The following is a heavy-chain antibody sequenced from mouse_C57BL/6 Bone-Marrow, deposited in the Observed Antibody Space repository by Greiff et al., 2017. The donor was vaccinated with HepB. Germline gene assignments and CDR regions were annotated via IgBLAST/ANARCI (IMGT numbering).Heavy chain of an antibody. CDR3: ARRAYYGSRGNAMDY. V-gene: IGHV5-17*01. Sequence: DVMLVESGGGLVKPGGSPKLSCAASGFTFSDYGMHWVRQAPEKGLEWVAYISSGSSTIYYADTVKGRFTISRDNAKNTLFLQMTSLRSEDTAMYYCARRAYYGSRGNAMDYWGQGTSVTVSS. J-gene: IGHJ4*01. CDR2: ISSGSSTI. D-gene: IGHD1-1*01. CDR1: GFTFSDYG.